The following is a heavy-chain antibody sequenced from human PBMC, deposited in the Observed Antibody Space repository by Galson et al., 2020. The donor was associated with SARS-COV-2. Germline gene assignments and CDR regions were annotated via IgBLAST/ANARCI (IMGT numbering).Heavy chain of an antibody. D-gene: IGHD3-22*01. CDR1: GFSFRSYD. CDR2: ISGSGGST. V-gene: IGHV3-23*01. Sequence: GGSLRLSCAASGFSFRSYDMSWVRQATGKGLEWVSAISGSGGSTYYADSVKGRFTISRDNSKNTLYLQMNSLRAEDTAVYYCAKDGHYDRSCYYYDGMDVWGQGTTVTVSS. J-gene: IGHJ6*02. CDR3: AKDGHYDRSCYYYDGMDV.